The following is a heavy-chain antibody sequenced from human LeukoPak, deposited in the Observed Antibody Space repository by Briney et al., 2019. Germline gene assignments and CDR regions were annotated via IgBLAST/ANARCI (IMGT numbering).Heavy chain of an antibody. Sequence: PSETLSLTSTVSGGSISSSSYYWGWIRQPPGKGLEWIGSIYYSGSTYYNPSLKSRVTISVDTSKNQFSLKLSSVTAADTAVYYCAKSEDRWENAFDIWGQGTMVTVSS. CDR1: GGSISSSSYY. J-gene: IGHJ3*02. D-gene: IGHD1-26*01. CDR2: IYYSGST. V-gene: IGHV4-39*01. CDR3: AKSEDRWENAFDI.